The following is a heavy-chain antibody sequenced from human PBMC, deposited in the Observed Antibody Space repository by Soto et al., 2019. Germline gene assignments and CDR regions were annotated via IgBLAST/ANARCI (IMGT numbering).Heavy chain of an antibody. Sequence: SETLSLTCTVAGGSISSYYWSWIRQPPGKGLEWIGYIYYSGSTNYNPSLKSRVTISVDTSKNQFSLKLSSVTAADTAVYYCARYGVDAYFDYWGQGTLVTVSS. J-gene: IGHJ4*02. V-gene: IGHV4-59*01. D-gene: IGHD4-17*01. CDR3: ARYGVDAYFDY. CDR2: IYYSGST. CDR1: GGSISSYY.